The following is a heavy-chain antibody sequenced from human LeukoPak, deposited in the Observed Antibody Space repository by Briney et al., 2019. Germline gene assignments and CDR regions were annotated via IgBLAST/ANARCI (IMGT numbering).Heavy chain of an antibody. D-gene: IGHD3-10*01. V-gene: IGHV1-2*02. CDR3: ARAGGGLDY. CDR1: GYTFTDYY. Sequence: GASVKVSCKSSGYTFTDYYIRWVRQAPGQGLEWMRWINPKSGGTNYAQKFQGRVSMTRDTSISTAYMELSSLRSDDTAVYSCARAGGGLDYWGQGTLVTVSS. J-gene: IGHJ4*02. CDR2: INPKSGGT.